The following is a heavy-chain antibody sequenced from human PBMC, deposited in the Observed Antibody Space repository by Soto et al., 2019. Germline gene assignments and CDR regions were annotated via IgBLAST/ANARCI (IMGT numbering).Heavy chain of an antibody. V-gene: IGHV4-39*01. CDR3: ARHRTSGSAF. CDR2: IYYSGRN. J-gene: IGHJ4*02. D-gene: IGHD2-2*01. CDR1: GGTISSGSYY. Sequence: TSETLSLTCTVSGGTISSGSYYWGWIRQPPGKGLEWIGSIYYSGRNYYNPSLKSRVTISVDTSENQFSLKLTSVTAADTAVYFCARHRTSGSAFWGQGTLVTVPS.